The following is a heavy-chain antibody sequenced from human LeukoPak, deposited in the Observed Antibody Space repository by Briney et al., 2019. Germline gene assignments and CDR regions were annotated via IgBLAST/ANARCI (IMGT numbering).Heavy chain of an antibody. V-gene: IGHV4-30-2*01. CDR2: IYHSGST. Sequence: SETPSLTCAVSGGSISSGGYSWSWIRQPPGKGLEWIGYIYHSGSTYYNPSLKSRVTISVDRSKNQFSLKLSSVTAADTAVYYCATGAMVRGVAPFDYWGQGTLVTVSS. J-gene: IGHJ4*02. CDR3: ATGAMVRGVAPFDY. D-gene: IGHD3-10*01. CDR1: GGSISSGGYS.